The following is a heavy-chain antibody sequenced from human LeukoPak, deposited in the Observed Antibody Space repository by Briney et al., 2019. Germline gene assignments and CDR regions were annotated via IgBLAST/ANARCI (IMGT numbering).Heavy chain of an antibody. V-gene: IGHV3-53*01. CDR1: GFTVSSNY. Sequence: GGSLRLSCAASGFTVSSNYMSWVRQAPGKGLEWVSVIYSGGSTYYADSVKGRFTTSRDNAKNSLDLQMSSLRAEDTAIYYCVRNPSSTRMLFDYWGQGTLVTVSS. CDR3: VRNPSSTRMLFDY. CDR2: IYSGGST. D-gene: IGHD2-2*01. J-gene: IGHJ4*02.